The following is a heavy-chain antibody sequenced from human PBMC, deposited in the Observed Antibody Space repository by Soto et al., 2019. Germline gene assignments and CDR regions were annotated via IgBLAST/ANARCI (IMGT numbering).Heavy chain of an antibody. J-gene: IGHJ6*02. CDR1: GFAFDIYG. Sequence: QVQMVESGGGVVQPGRSLTLSCAASGFAFDIYGMNWVRQAPGKGLEWLAVVWHDGNSKNYADSVMGRFTISRDNSKNTVYLQMSSLGAEDTAMYYCAREIFKGLRDCYVMDVWGQGTRVTVSS. CDR2: VWHDGNSK. CDR3: AREIFKGLRDCYVMDV. V-gene: IGHV3-33*01.